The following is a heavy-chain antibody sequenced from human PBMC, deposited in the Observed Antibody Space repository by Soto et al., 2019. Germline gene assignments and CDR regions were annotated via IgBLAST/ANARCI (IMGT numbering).Heavy chain of an antibody. CDR1: GFTFSSYG. CDR3: ARFPTGDLLPREYYFDY. CDR2: IWYDGSNK. J-gene: IGHJ4*02. Sequence: QVQLVESGGGVVQPGRSLRLSCAASGFTFSSYGMHWVRQAPGKGLEWVAVIWYDGSNKYYADSVKGRFTISRDNSKNTLYLQMNSLRAEDTAVYYCARFPTGDLLPREYYFDYWGQGTLVTVSS. V-gene: IGHV3-33*01. D-gene: IGHD3-10*01.